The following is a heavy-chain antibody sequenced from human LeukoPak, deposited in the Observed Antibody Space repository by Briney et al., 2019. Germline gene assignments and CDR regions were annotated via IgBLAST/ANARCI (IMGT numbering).Heavy chain of an antibody. CDR2: ISSSGSTI. Sequence: PGGSLRLSCAASGFTFSSYEMNWVRQAPGKGLEWVSYISSSGSTIYYADSVKGRFTISRDNAKNSLYLQMNSLRAEDTAVYYCARGTMVRGVDRFYYYYYMDVWGKGTTVTVFS. CDR1: GFTFSSYE. J-gene: IGHJ6*03. D-gene: IGHD3-10*01. V-gene: IGHV3-48*03. CDR3: ARGTMVRGVDRFYYYYYMDV.